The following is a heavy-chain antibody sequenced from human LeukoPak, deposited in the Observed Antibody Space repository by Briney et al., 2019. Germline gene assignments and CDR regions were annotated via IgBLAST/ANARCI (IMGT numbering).Heavy chain of an antibody. CDR1: GGSIGNYY. J-gene: IGHJ4*02. Sequence: SETLSLTCTVSGGSIGNYYWGWLRQPPGRGLEWIGYIYFSGSTNYNPSLKSRGTILLDTSKNQFSLRVSSVTAADTAVYYCARGWFGEWTFDSWGQGTLVTVSS. D-gene: IGHD3-10*01. CDR2: IYFSGST. CDR3: ARGWFGEWTFDS. V-gene: IGHV4-59*08.